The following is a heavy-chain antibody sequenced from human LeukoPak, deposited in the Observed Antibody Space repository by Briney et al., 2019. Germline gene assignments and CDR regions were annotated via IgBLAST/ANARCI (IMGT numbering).Heavy chain of an antibody. J-gene: IGHJ3*02. CDR3: ARDRTAAGNDAFDI. D-gene: IGHD6-13*01. CDR2: INPNSGGT. V-gene: IGHV1-2*02. Sequence: ASVKVSCKASGYTFTGYYIHWVRQAPGQGLEWMGWINPNSGGTNYAQKFQGRVTMTRDTSISTAYMELSRVRSDDTAVYYCARDRTAAGNDAFDIWGQGTMVTVSS. CDR1: GYTFTGYY.